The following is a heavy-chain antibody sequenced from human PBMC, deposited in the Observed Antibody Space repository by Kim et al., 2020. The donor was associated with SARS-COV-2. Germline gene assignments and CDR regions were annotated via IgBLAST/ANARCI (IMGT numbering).Heavy chain of an antibody. CDR2: NP. J-gene: IGHJ4*02. CDR3: AREAVAGSFDY. Sequence: NPSTSQKFQGRVPITRDTSATTAYMELSGLVSEDTAVYYCAREAVAGSFDYWGQGTLVTVSS. V-gene: IGHV1-3*01. D-gene: IGHD6-19*01.